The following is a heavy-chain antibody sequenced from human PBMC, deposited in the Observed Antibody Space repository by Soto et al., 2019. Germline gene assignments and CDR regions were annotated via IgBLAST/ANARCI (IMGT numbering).Heavy chain of an antibody. J-gene: IGHJ4*02. CDR1: GYTFTSYG. CDR2: ISAYNGNT. CDR3: ARVELFEWELAYDYSDY. Sequence: ASVKVSCKASGYTFTSYGISWVLQAPGQGLEWMGWISAYNGNTNYAQKLQGRVTMTTDTSTSTAYMELRSLRSDDTAVYYCARVELFEWELAYDYSDYWGKGTLVTVSS. V-gene: IGHV1-18*01. D-gene: IGHD1-26*01.